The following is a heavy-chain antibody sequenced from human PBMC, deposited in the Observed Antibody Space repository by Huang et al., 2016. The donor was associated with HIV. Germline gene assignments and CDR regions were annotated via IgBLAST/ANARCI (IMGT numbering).Heavy chain of an antibody. Sequence: QVQLQQWGAQLVRPSETLSLTCAVYGGSFTDYFWTWIRQTPGKGLQSIGEISHDGTTNHIPSLMGRVTMSIDTSKNQFSLKMTSITAADTATYYCARATATVGYYFFYGLDVWGKGTSVTVS. J-gene: IGHJ6*04. CDR1: GGSFTDYF. D-gene: IGHD2-21*02. V-gene: IGHV4-34*02. CDR2: ISHDGTT. CDR3: ARATATVGYYFFYGLDV.